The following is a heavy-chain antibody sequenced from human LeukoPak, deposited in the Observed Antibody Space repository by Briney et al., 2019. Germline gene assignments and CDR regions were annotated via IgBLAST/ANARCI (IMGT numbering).Heavy chain of an antibody. CDR2: ISGSDGSSDGST. Sequence: GGSLRLSCAASGFTFTTYWLGWVRQPPGKGLEWVSSISGSDGSSDGSTYYADSVKGRFTISRDNSKSTLYLQMNSLRAEDTAVYYCAKDPMTTVTTVDSDWGQGTLVTVSS. V-gene: IGHV3-23*01. CDR3: AKDPMTTVTTVDSD. CDR1: GFTFTTYW. J-gene: IGHJ4*02. D-gene: IGHD4-17*01.